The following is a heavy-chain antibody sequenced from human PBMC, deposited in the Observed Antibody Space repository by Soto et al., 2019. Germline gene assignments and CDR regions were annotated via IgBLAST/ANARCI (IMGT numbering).Heavy chain of an antibody. D-gene: IGHD3-9*01. V-gene: IGHV3-7*03. CDR3: ARDPTGYYDILTGHYTRYYYGMDV. CDR1: GFTFSSYW. Sequence: GGSLRLSCAASGFTFSSYWMSWVRQAPGKGLEWVANIKQDGSEKYYVDSVKGRFTISRDNAKNSLYLQMNSLRAEDTAVYYCARDPTGYYDILTGHYTRYYYGMDVWGQGTTVTVSS. CDR2: IKQDGSEK. J-gene: IGHJ6*02.